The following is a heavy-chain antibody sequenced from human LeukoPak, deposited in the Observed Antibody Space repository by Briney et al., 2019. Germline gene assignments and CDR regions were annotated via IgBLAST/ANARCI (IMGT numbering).Heavy chain of an antibody. V-gene: IGHV4-59*01. Sequence: PSETLSLTCTVSGGSISSYYWSWIRQPPGKGLEWIGYIYYSGNTNCNPALKSRVTMSVDTSKNQFSLKLSSVTAADTAVYYCARDKGEYYDSSGYLDHWGQGTLVTVSS. J-gene: IGHJ4*02. D-gene: IGHD3-22*01. CDR2: IYYSGNT. CDR1: GGSISSYY. CDR3: ARDKGEYYDSSGYLDH.